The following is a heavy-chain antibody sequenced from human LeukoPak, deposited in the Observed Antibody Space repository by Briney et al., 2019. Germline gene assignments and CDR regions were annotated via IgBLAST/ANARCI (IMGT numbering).Heavy chain of an antibody. Sequence: AGGSLRLSCAAAGFTFYSDAMNWVRQAPGKGLEWVSTISGTDGSTYYADSVKGRFTISRDNSKNTLYLQMNSLRAEDTAVYYCARSDYGDYFWSGHYYYYMDVWGKGTTVTISS. V-gene: IGHV3-23*01. CDR1: GFTFYSDA. J-gene: IGHJ6*03. CDR2: ISGTDGST. D-gene: IGHD4-17*01. CDR3: ARSDYGDYFWSGHYYYYMDV.